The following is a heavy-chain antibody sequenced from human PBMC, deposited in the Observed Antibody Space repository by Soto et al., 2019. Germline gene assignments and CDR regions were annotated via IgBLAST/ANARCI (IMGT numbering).Heavy chain of an antibody. J-gene: IGHJ6*02. D-gene: IGHD5-12*01. V-gene: IGHV3-53*01. CDR3: ARALRSGYNHYFYNGMDV. Sequence: PGGSLRLSCAASGFTVSSNYITWVRQAPGKGLEWVSTIAVGGSVQYADSVKGRFTISRDTSQNTVYLQMDSLRADDTAVYYCARALRSGYNHYFYNGMDVWGHGTTVTVSS. CDR2: IAVGGSV. CDR1: GFTVSSNY.